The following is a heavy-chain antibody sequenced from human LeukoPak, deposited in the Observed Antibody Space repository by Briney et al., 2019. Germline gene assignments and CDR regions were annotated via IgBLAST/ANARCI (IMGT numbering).Heavy chain of an antibody. CDR2: ISGSGGTT. Sequence: GGSLRLSCAASGLIFSTYGTRWVRQAPGKGLEWVSSISGSGGTTFYADSVKGRFTISRDNSKNTLYLQMNSLRAEDTAAYYCANAGPGYNSGSNYYYGMDVWGQGTTVTVSS. V-gene: IGHV3-23*01. D-gene: IGHD6-19*01. J-gene: IGHJ6*02. CDR3: ANAGPGYNSGSNYYYGMDV. CDR1: GLIFSTYG.